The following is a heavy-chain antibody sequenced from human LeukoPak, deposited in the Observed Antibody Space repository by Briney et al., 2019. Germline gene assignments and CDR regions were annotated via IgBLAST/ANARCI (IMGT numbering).Heavy chain of an antibody. V-gene: IGHV4-34*01. Sequence: SETLSLTCAVYGGSFSGYYWSWIRQPPGKELEWIGEINHSGSTNYNPSLKSRVTISVDTSKNQFSLKLSSVTAADTAVYYCARKTRWGYCSSTSCSPFDYWGQGTLVTVSS. D-gene: IGHD2-2*01. CDR1: GGSFSGYY. J-gene: IGHJ4*02. CDR2: INHSGST. CDR3: ARKTRWGYCSSTSCSPFDY.